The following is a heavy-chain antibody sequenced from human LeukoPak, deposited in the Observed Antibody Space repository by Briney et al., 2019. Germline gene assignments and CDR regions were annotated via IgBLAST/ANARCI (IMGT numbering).Heavy chain of an antibody. CDR2: INPSGST. J-gene: IGHJ4*02. V-gene: IGHV4-34*01. CDR1: GGSFSGYY. D-gene: IGHD3-10*01. Sequence: PSEALSLTCAVYGGSFSGYYWSWIRQPPGKGLEWIGEINPSGSTNYNPSLKSRVTLSVDTSKRQFSLKLSSVTAADTAVYYCARRTGSYSLWGQGTLASASS. CDR3: ARRTGSYSL.